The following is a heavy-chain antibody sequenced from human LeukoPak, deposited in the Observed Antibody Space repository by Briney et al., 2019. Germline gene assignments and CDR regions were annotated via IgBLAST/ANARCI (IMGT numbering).Heavy chain of an antibody. Sequence: GGSLRLSCAASGFSFSSYPMHWVRQAPGKGLEYVSVIGSNGDGIYYANSVKGRFTISRDNSKNTLYLQMGSLRTEDMAVYYCAKDAPGGYDSSGYCDYWGQGTLVTVSS. V-gene: IGHV3-64*01. CDR1: GFSFSSYP. J-gene: IGHJ4*02. CDR2: IGSNGDGI. D-gene: IGHD3-22*01. CDR3: AKDAPGGYDSSGYCDY.